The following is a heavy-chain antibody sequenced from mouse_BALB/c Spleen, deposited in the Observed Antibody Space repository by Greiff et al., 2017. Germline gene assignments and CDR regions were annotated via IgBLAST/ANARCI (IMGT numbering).Heavy chain of an antibody. J-gene: IGHJ4*01. V-gene: IGHV2-9-2*01. Sequence: VQLQQSGPGLVAPSQSLSITCTVSGFSLTSYDISWIRQPPGKGLEWLGVIWTGGGTNYNSAFMSRLSISKDNSKSQVFLKMNSLQTDDTAIDYCVREGGNPYAMDYWGQGTSVTVSS. CDR2: IWTGGGT. D-gene: IGHD2-1*01. CDR3: VREGGNPYAMDY. CDR1: GFSLTSYD.